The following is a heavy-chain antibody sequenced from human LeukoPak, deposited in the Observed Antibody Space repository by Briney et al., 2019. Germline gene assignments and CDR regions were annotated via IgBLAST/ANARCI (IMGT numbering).Heavy chain of an antibody. Sequence: SETLSLTCAISGASISSFSWSWIRHPPGKGLEGIGSIYNSGRPNYTPSLESRVTISGDTAKNQFSLKLSSVTAADTAVYYCARGRRYYDSSGYYYYYYGMDDWGQGTPVTVSS. V-gene: IGHV4-59*12. CDR1: GASISSFS. J-gene: IGHJ6*02. CDR2: IYNSGRP. CDR3: ARGRRYYDSSGYYYYYYGMDD. D-gene: IGHD3-22*01.